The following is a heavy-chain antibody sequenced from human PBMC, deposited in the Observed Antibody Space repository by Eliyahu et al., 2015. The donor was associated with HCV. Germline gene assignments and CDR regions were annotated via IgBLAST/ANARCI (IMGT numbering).Heavy chain of an antibody. D-gene: IGHD7-27*01. J-gene: IGHJ4*02. CDR2: IRNKADNYVT. CDR3: AQNWGMYYFDY. Sequence: EVQLVESGGGLVQPGGSLXLSCATSXLTXXGPAVHWVRQAPGKGLEWVGRIRNKADNYVTAYAASVEGRFTISRDDSRNTAYLQMNSLKTEDTAVYFCAQNWGMYYFDYWGQGTLVTVSS. V-gene: IGHV3-73*02. CDR1: XLTXXGPA.